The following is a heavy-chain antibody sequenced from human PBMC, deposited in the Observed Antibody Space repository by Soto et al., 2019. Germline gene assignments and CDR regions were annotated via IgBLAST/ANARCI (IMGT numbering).Heavy chain of an antibody. V-gene: IGHV3-23*01. CDR3: ANSGRYYYDSSGNWFDP. CDR1: GFTFSSYA. Sequence: GGSLRLSCAAYGFTFSSYAMSWVRQAPGKGLEWVSAISGSGGSTYYADSVKGRFTISRDNSKNTLYLQMNSLRAEDTAVYYCANSGRYYYDSSGNWFDPWGQGTLVTVSS. J-gene: IGHJ5*02. CDR2: ISGSGGST. D-gene: IGHD3-22*01.